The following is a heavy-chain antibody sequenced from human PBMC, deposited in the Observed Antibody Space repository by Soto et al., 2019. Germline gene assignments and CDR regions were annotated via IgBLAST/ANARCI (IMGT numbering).Heavy chain of an antibody. J-gene: IGHJ4*02. CDR1: GFTFSDYY. CDR2: ISSSGSTI. CDR3: ARDMDFWSGYPRGVDY. D-gene: IGHD3-3*01. Sequence: GGSLRLSCAASGFTFSDYYMSWIRQAPGKGLEWVSYISSSGSTIYYADSVKGRFTISRDNAKNSLYLQMNSLRAEDTAVYYCARDMDFWSGYPRGVDYWGQGTLVTVSS. V-gene: IGHV3-11*01.